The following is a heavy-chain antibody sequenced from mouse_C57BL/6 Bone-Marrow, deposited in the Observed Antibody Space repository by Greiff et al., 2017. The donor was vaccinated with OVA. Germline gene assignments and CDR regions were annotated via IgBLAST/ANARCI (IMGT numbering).Heavy chain of an antibody. CDR1: GYTFTAYE. J-gene: IGHJ4*01. V-gene: IGHV1-15*01. CDR2: IDPDTGGT. Sequence: VQLQESGAELVRPGASVTLSCKASGYTFTAYEMHWVKQTPVHGLEWIGAIDPDTGGTAYNQKFKGKAILTADKSSSTAYMELRSLTSEDSAVYYCTRGYSNYYAMDYWGQGTSVTVSS. D-gene: IGHD2-5*01. CDR3: TRGYSNYYAMDY.